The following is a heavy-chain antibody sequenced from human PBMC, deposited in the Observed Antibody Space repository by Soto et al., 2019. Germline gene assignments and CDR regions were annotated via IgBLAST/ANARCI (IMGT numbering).Heavy chain of an antibody. CDR2: ISPDGGST. CDR3: ARAPRGGVIIVITSAQIDY. D-gene: IGHD3-10*01. Sequence: ASVKVSCKASGYDFTDHYIHWVRQAPGQGLEWMGIISPDGGSTRYSQQFQARITMTRDTSTSTVYMELSSLRSEDTAVYYCARAPRGGVIIVITSAQIDYWGQGTLVTDSS. V-gene: IGHV1-46*01. CDR1: GYDFTDHY. J-gene: IGHJ4*02.